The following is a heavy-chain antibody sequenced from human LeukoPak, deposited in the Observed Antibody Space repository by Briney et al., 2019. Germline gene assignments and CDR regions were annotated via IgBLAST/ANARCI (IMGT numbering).Heavy chain of an antibody. CDR3: ARHEIAIVVVGGAFDI. CDR2: IYYSGSP. D-gene: IGHD2-15*01. CDR1: GGSISSSSYY. V-gene: IGHV4-39*01. J-gene: IGHJ3*02. Sequence: SETLSLTCTVSGGSISSSSYYWGWIRQPPGKGLEWIGSIYYSGSPYYNPSLKSRVTISVDTSKNQFSLKLSSVTAADTAVYYCARHEIAIVVVGGAFDIWGQGTMVSVSS.